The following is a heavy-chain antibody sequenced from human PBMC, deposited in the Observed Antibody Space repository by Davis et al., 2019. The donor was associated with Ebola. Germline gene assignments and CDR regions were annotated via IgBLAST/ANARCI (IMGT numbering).Heavy chain of an antibody. Sequence: MPSETLSLTCTVSGGSISSNNYYWGWIRQSPGKGLEWIGSISYSGNTYYNPPLKSRLTISVDTSKNQFSLKLTSVTAADTAVYYCARLLMVAGKFDYWGQGTLVTVSS. V-gene: IGHV4-39*07. J-gene: IGHJ4*02. CDR3: ARLLMVAGKFDY. D-gene: IGHD2-15*01. CDR1: GGSISSNNYY. CDR2: ISYSGNT.